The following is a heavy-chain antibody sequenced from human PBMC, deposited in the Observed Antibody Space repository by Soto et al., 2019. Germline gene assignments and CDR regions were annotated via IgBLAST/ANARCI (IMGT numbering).Heavy chain of an antibody. V-gene: IGHV1-69*08. D-gene: IGHD3-9*01. CDR3: ARDPANYDILTGHYKGYWYFDL. CDR1: GGTFSSYT. Sequence: QVQLVQSGAEVKKPGSSVKVSCKASGGTFSSYTISWVRQAPGQGLEWMGRIIPILGIANYAQKFQGRVTITADKSTSTAYMELSSLRSEDTAVYYCARDPANYDILTGHYKGYWYFDLWGRGTLVTVSS. CDR2: IIPILGIA. J-gene: IGHJ2*01.